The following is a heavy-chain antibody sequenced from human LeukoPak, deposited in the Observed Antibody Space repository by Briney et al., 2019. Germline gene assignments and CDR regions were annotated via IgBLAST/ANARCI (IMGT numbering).Heavy chain of an antibody. CDR3: ARPAPNYYYYMDV. V-gene: IGHV3-53*01. CDR2: FYSGVST. CDR1: GFTVSSDY. J-gene: IGHJ6*03. Sequence: PGGSLRLSCAASGFTVSSDYMSWVRQAPGPGLEWVSGFYSGVSTYYADSVKGRFTISRDNSKNTLYLQMNSLRAEDTAVYYCARPAPNYYYYMDVWGKGTTVTVSS.